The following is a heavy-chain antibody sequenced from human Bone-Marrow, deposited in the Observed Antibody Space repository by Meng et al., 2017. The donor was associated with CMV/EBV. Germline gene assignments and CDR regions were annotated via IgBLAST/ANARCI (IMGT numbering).Heavy chain of an antibody. CDR1: GYTFTGYY. CDR2: INPNSGGT. J-gene: IGHJ5*02. Sequence: DSVKGSCKASGYTFTGYYMHWVRQAPGQGLAWRGWINPNSGGTNYAQKFQGRVTMTRDTSISTAYMELSRWRSDDTAVYSCAIWVVPAARGRFDPWDQGTLVAVSS. V-gene: IGHV1-2*02. D-gene: IGHD2-2*01. CDR3: AIWVVPAARGRFDP.